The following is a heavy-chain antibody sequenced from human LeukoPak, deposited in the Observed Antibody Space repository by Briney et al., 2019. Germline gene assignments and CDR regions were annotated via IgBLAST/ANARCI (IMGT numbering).Heavy chain of an antibody. CDR3: ARSTVKLFDY. V-gene: IGHV3-48*03. Sequence: PGGSLRLSCAASGFTFSYYELHWVRQAPGKGLEWVSYISSSGNTIYYADSVKGRLTISRDNAKNSLYLQMNSLRAEDTAVYYCARSTVKLFDYWGQGTLVTVSS. CDR1: GFTFSYYE. CDR2: ISSSGNTI. D-gene: IGHD4-17*01. J-gene: IGHJ4*02.